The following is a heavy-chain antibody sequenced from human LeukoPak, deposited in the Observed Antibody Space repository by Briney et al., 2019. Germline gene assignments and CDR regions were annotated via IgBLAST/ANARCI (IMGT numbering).Heavy chain of an antibody. CDR3: ARSTVTSYFDY. J-gene: IGHJ4*02. Sequence: GGSLRLSCVASGFTSSSSSMNWVRQAPGKGLEWVSSINSISTYIYYADSLRGRFTISRDNAKNSLYLQVNSLRAEDTAVYYCARSTVTSYFDYWGQGTLVTVSS. D-gene: IGHD4-17*01. CDR2: INSISTYI. CDR1: GFTSSSSS. V-gene: IGHV3-21*01.